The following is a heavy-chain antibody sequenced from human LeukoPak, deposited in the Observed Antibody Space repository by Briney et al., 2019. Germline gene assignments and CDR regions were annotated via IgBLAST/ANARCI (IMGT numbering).Heavy chain of an antibody. D-gene: IGHD5-18*01. CDR3: AREIQLWFFDY. V-gene: IGHV4-38-2*02. J-gene: IGHJ4*02. CDR2: IYHSGST. CDR1: GYSISSGYY. Sequence: SETLSLTCTVSGYSISSGYYWGWIRQPPGKGLEWIGSIYHSGSTYYNPSLKSRVTISVDTSKNQFSLKLSSVTAADTAVYYCAREIQLWFFDYWGQGTLVTVSS.